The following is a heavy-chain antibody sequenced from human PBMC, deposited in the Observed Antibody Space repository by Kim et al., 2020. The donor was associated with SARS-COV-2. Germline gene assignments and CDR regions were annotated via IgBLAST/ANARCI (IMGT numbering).Heavy chain of an antibody. Sequence: SETLSLTCTVSGGSISSYYWSWIRQPPGKGLEWIGYIYYSGSTNYNPSLKIRVTISVDTSKNQFSLKLSSVTAADTAVYYCARAPGVTIFGVVSSFDIWGQGTMVTVSS. CDR1: GGSISSYY. D-gene: IGHD3-3*01. V-gene: IGHV4-59*01. J-gene: IGHJ3*02. CDR3: ARAPGVTIFGVVSSFDI. CDR2: IYYSGST.